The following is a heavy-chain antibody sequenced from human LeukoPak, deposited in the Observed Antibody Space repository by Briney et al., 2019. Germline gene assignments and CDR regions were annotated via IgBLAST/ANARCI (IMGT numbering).Heavy chain of an antibody. CDR2: IIGSGGST. Sequence: GGSLRLSCAASGFTFSSYAMSWVRQAPGKGLEWVSAIIGSGGSTYYADSVKGRFTISRDNSKNTLYLQMNSLRAEDTAVYYCASLAESPGIAVAGDDYWGQGTLVTVSS. CDR3: ASLAESPGIAVAGDDY. CDR1: GFTFSSYA. D-gene: IGHD6-19*01. J-gene: IGHJ4*02. V-gene: IGHV3-23*01.